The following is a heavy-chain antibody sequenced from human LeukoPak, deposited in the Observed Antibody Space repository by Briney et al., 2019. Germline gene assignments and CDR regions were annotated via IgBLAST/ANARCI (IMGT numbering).Heavy chain of an antibody. D-gene: IGHD5-12*01. CDR2: ISSSSSTI. CDR3: ATYSGYSGYDPRDAFDI. V-gene: IGHV3-48*04. CDR1: GFTFSSYS. J-gene: IGHJ3*02. Sequence: GGSLRLSCAASGFTFSSYSMNWVRQAPGKGLEWVSYISSSSSTIYYADSVKGRFTISRDNAKNSLYLQMNSLRAEDTAVYYCATYSGYSGYDPRDAFDIWGQGTMVTVSS.